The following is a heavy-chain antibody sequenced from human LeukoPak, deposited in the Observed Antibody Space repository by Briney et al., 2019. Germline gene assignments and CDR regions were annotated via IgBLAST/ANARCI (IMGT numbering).Heavy chain of an antibody. CDR3: ARGAYSSGWMTFDY. V-gene: IGHV3-30*03. Sequence: GGSLRLSCAASGFPFNKYSMTWVRQAPGKGLVWVALISYDGSIKSYADSVKGRFTISRDNSKNTLYVQMNSLRTDDTAVYYCARGAYSSGWMTFDYWGQGILVTVSS. D-gene: IGHD6-19*01. CDR1: GFPFNKYS. CDR2: ISYDGSIK. J-gene: IGHJ4*02.